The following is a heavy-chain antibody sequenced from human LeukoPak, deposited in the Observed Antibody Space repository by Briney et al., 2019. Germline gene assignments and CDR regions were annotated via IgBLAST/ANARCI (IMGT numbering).Heavy chain of an antibody. V-gene: IGHV1-2*02. D-gene: IGHD2-2*01. Sequence: GASVKVSCKASGYTFTGYYMHWVRQAPGQGLEWMGWINPNSGGTNYAQKFQGRVTMTRDTSISTAYMELSRLRSDDTAVYYCARQPSSSPRWFDPWGQGTLVTVPS. CDR1: GYTFTGYY. CDR2: INPNSGGT. CDR3: ARQPSSSPRWFDP. J-gene: IGHJ5*02.